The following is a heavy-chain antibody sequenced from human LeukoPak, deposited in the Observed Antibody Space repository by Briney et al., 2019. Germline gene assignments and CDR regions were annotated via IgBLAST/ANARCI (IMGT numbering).Heavy chain of an antibody. Sequence: GGSLRLSCAASGFTFSSYAMHWVRQAPGKGLDYVSAISSNGGSTYYANSVKGRFTISRDNSKNTLYLQMGSLRAEDMAVYYCARVQADDYYFDYWGQGTLVTVSS. CDR3: ARVQADDYYFDY. J-gene: IGHJ4*02. CDR1: GFTFSSYA. D-gene: IGHD3-16*01. V-gene: IGHV3-64*01. CDR2: ISSNGGST.